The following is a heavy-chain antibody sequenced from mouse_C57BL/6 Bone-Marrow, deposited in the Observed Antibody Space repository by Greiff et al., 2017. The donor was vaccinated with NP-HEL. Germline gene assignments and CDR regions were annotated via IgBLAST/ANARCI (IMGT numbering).Heavy chain of an antibody. CDR2: INPNNGGT. D-gene: IGHD2-12*01. CDR1: GYTFTDYY. V-gene: IGHV1-26*01. Sequence: VQLQQSGPELVKPGASVKISCKASGYTFTDYYMNWVKQSHGKSLEWIGDINPNNGGTSYNQKFKGKATLTVDKSSSTAYMELRSLTSEDSAVYYCARNDGGVYYAMDYWGQGTSVTVSS. J-gene: IGHJ4*01. CDR3: ARNDGGVYYAMDY.